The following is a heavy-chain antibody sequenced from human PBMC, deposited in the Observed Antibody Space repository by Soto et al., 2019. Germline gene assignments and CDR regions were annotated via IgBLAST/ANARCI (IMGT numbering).Heavy chain of an antibody. CDR1: GFTFSSYW. V-gene: IGHV3-7*01. D-gene: IGHD3-10*01. CDR3: ARAGANYYASGSYLHYYMDV. Sequence: EVQVVESGGGLVQPGGSLRLSCEASGFTFSSYWMTWVRQAPGKGLEWVANIKQDGSEKYYVDSVKGRFTISIDNATNSLYLKTTSLRAEATALYSGARAGANYYASGSYLHYYMDVWGKGTKVIVSS. CDR2: IKQDGSEK. J-gene: IGHJ6*03.